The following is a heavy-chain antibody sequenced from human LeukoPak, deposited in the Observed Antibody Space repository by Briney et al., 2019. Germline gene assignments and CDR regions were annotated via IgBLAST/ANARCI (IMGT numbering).Heavy chain of an antibody. J-gene: IGHJ4*02. Sequence: GGSLRLSCEASGFTFSDYAMSWVRQALGKGLKWVSVISGSGCSTYNADSVKGRFTISRDNSKNILYLQMNSLRAEDTAVYYCAKSVESAVTTNPYFDFWGQGALVTVSS. CDR3: AKSVESAVTTNPYFDF. D-gene: IGHD4-17*01. V-gene: IGHV3-23*01. CDR1: GFTFSDYA. CDR2: ISGSGCST.